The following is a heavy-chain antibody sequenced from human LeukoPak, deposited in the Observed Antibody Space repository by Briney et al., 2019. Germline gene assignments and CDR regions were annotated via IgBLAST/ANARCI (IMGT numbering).Heavy chain of an antibody. Sequence: GGSLRLSCAASGFTFSVSWMTWVRQAPGKGLEWVANIKPDGSNKYYVDSVKGRFTISRDNGKTSLYLQMNDLRDEDTALYYCAKDGEAFDIWGQGTMVTVSS. V-gene: IGHV3-7*01. J-gene: IGHJ3*02. CDR3: AKDGEAFDI. CDR2: IKPDGSNK. CDR1: GFTFSVSW. D-gene: IGHD3-10*01.